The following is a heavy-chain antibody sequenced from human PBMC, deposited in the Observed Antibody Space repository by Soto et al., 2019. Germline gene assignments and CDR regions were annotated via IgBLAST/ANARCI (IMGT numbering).Heavy chain of an antibody. Sequence: QLQLQESGSGLVKPSQTLSLTYAVSGGSISSGGYSWSLIRQPPGKGLEWIGYIYHSGSTYYNPSLKSRVTISVDRSKNQFSLKLSSVTAADMAVYYCARVPGPWGQATLVTVSS. CDR2: IYHSGST. V-gene: IGHV4-30-2*01. J-gene: IGHJ5*02. D-gene: IGHD3-10*01. CDR3: ARVPGP. CDR1: GGSISSGGYS.